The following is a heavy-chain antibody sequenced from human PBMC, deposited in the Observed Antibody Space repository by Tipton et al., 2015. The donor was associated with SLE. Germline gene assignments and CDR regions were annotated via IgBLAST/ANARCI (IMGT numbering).Heavy chain of an antibody. D-gene: IGHD4-17*01. V-gene: IGHV4-59*11. Sequence: TLSLTCTVSGGSISRHYWGWIRQPPGKGLEWIGSISHSGNTYYNPSLKSRVSISVDTSKNQFSLKLSSVTAADTAVYYCARDRTVTHDAFDIWGQGTMVTVSS. CDR1: GGSISRHY. J-gene: IGHJ3*02. CDR3: ARDRTVTHDAFDI. CDR2: ISHSGNT.